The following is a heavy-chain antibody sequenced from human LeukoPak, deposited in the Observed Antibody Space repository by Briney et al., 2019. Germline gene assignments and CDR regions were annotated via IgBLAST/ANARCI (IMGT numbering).Heavy chain of an antibody. V-gene: IGHV1-46*03. CDR1: GYTFTSYY. CDR2: INPSGGST. CDR3: SLDNPAGWVL. J-gene: IGHJ3*01. Sequence: GASVKVSCKASGYTFTSYYMHWVRQAPGQGLEWMGIINPSGGSTSYAQKFQGRVTMTRDTSTSTVYMELSSLRSEDTAVYYCSLDNPAGWVLWGQGQWSPSPQ. D-gene: IGHD1-14*01.